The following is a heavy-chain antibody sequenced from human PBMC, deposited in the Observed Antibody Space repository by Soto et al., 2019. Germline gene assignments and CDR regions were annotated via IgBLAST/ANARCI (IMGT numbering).Heavy chain of an antibody. D-gene: IGHD1-20*01. CDR3: ARVRSITGTQPDYYYYYYGMDV. CDR1: GGSISSYY. CDR2: IYYSGST. J-gene: IGHJ6*02. Sequence: PSETLSLTCTVSGGSISSYYWSWIRQPPGKGLEWIGYIYYSGSTNYNPSLKSRVTISVDTSKNQFSLKLSSVTAADTAVYYCARVRSITGTQPDYYYYYYGMDVWGQGTTVTV. V-gene: IGHV4-59*01.